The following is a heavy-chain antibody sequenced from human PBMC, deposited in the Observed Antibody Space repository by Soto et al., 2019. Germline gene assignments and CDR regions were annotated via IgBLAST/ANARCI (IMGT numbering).Heavy chain of an antibody. V-gene: IGHV3-33*01. J-gene: IGHJ4*02. CDR3: ARGAYSSGWYYFDY. CDR1: GFTFSSYA. Sequence: GGPMSVSCAAAGFTFSSYAMHWVRKAQGKGLEWVAVIWYDGSNKYYADSVKGRFTISRDNSKNTLYLQMNSLRAEDTAVYYCARGAYSSGWYYFDYWGQGTLVTVSS. CDR2: IWYDGSNK. D-gene: IGHD6-19*01.